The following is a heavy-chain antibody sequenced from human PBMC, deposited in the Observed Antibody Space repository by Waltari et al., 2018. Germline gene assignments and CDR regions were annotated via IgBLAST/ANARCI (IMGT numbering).Heavy chain of an antibody. CDR3: GRDVYGDYVGGGGGAFDI. CDR1: GFTLSTYS. V-gene: IGHV3-21*01. Sequence: EVQLVESGGGLVKPGGSLRLSCAASGFTLSTYSMNWVRQATGKGVDWVSSISSRSYIDDVDSVKGRFTISRDNAKNSLYRQMNSLRAEDTAVYYGGRDVYGDYVGGGGGAFDIWGQGTMVTVSS. CDR2: ISSRSYI. D-gene: IGHD4-17*01. J-gene: IGHJ3*02.